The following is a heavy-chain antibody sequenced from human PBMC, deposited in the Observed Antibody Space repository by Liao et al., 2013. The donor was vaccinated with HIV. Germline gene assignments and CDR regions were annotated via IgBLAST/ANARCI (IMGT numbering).Heavy chain of an antibody. Sequence: QVQLQQWGAGLLKPSETLSLTCAVYGGSFSGYYWSWIRQPPGKGLEWIGDINHSGSTSYNPSLKSRVTISVDTSKNQFSLNLRSVTAADSAVYYCARVGNVIAPRSKMGAFDIWGPATMVTVSS. V-gene: IGHV4-34*02. D-gene: IGHD1-1*01. J-gene: IGHJ3*02. CDR2: INHSGST. CDR1: GGSFSGYY. CDR3: ARVGNVIAPRSKMGAFDI.